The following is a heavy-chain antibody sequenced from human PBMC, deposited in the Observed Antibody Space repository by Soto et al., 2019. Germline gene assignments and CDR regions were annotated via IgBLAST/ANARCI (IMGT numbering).Heavy chain of an antibody. CDR2: INHSGST. CDR1: GGSGGSFSGYY. CDR3: ARTRGAWGKNWFDP. J-gene: IGHJ5*02. D-gene: IGHD3-10*01. V-gene: IGHV4-34*01. Sequence: PSETLSLTCAVYGGSGGSFSGYYWSWIRQPPGKGLEWIGEINHSGSTNYNPSLKSRVTISVDTSKNQFSLKLSSVTAADTAVYYCARTRGAWGKNWFDPWGQGTLVTVSS.